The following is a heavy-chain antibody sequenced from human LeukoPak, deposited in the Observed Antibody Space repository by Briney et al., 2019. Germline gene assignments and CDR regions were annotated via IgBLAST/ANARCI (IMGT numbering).Heavy chain of an antibody. CDR1: GFTFSSYA. CDR3: AKERGILGVFWYSSSSVPFDY. CDR2: ISGSGGST. Sequence: PGGSLRLSCAASGFTFSSYAMSWVRQAPGKGLEWVSAISGSGGSTYYADSVKGRFTISRDNSKNTLYLQMNSLRAEDTAVYYCAKERGILGVFWYSSSSVPFDYWGQGTLVTVSS. D-gene: IGHD6-13*01. J-gene: IGHJ4*02. V-gene: IGHV3-23*01.